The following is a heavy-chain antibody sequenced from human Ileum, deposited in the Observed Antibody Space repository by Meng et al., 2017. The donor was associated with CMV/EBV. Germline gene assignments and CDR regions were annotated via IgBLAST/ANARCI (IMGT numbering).Heavy chain of an antibody. V-gene: IGHV1-2*02. D-gene: IGHD2/OR15-2a*01. CDR2: INPNSGGT. Sequence: QVQLVQSGAEVKKPGASVKVSCKASGYTFTGYYMHWVRQAPGQGLEWMGWINPNSGGTNYAQNFQGRVTMTRDTSITTAYMEVSRLRSDDTAVYYCARGGHGNTAFDYWGQGTLVTVSS. CDR3: ARGGHGNTAFDY. CDR1: GYTFTGYY. J-gene: IGHJ4*02.